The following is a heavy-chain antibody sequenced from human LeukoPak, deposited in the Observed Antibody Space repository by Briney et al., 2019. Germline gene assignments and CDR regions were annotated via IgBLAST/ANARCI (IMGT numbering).Heavy chain of an antibody. J-gene: IGHJ4*02. CDR2: INHSGST. D-gene: IGHD6-13*01. Sequence: SETLSLTCAVYGGSLSGYYSRWIRQPPGRGLEWIGEINHSGSTKYNPSLESRVTISVDTSKNQFSLQLSSVTAADTAVYYCARSTRLAAVGTFDYWGQGTLVTVSS. V-gene: IGHV4-34*01. CDR3: ARSTRLAAVGTFDY. CDR1: GGSLSGYY.